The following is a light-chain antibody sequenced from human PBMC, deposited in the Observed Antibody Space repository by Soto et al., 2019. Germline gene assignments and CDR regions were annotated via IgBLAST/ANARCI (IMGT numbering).Light chain of an antibody. J-gene: IGLJ1*01. CDR3: SSYAGSSTPYV. CDR1: RSDVGVYNY. V-gene: IGLV2-14*01. Sequence: QSALTQPASVSGSPGQSITISCTGTRSDVGVYNYVSWYQQFPGKAPKLMIYEVTNRPSGVSNRFSGSKSGNTASLIISGLHTEDEADYYCSSYAGSSTPYVFGTGTKVTVL. CDR2: EVT.